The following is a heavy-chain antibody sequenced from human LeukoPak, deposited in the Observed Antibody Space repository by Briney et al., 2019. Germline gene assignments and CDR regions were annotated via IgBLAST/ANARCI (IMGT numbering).Heavy chain of an antibody. Sequence: GRSLRLSCAASGFTFSSYGMHWVRQAPGKGLEWVAVIWDDGSNKYYADSVKGRFTISRDNSKNTLYLQMNSLRAEDTAVYYCARSLNGDPPDFDYWGQGTLVTVSS. CDR1: GFTFSSYG. V-gene: IGHV3-33*01. CDR3: ARSLNGDPPDFDY. CDR2: IWDDGSNK. D-gene: IGHD4-17*01. J-gene: IGHJ4*02.